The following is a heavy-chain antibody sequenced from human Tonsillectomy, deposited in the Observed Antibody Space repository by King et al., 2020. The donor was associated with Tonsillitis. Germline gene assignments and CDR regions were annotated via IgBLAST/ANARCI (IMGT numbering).Heavy chain of an antibody. V-gene: IGHV4-38-2*02. D-gene: IGHD3-22*01. CDR2: IYHSGST. Sequence: QLQESGPGLVKPSETLSLTCAVSGYSISSGYYWGWIRQPPGKGLEWIGSIYHSGSTYYNPSLKSRVTILVDTSKNQFSLKLSSVTAADTAVYYCAGDGVNYYDSSGYRSDYWGQGTLVTVSS. CDR3: AGDGVNYYDSSGYRSDY. CDR1: GYSISSGYY. J-gene: IGHJ4*02.